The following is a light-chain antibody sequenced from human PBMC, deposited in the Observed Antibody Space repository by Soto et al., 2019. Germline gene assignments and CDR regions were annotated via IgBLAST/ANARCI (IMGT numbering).Light chain of an antibody. CDR1: QSVSSN. CDR2: GAS. CDR3: QQYNNWPRT. V-gene: IGKV3-15*01. Sequence: ENVMTQSPATLSVSPWERATLSWLASQSVSSNLGWYQQKPGQAPRLLIYGASTRATGIPARFSGSGSGTEFTLTISSLQSEDFAVYYCQQYNNWPRTFGQGTKVDI. J-gene: IGKJ1*01.